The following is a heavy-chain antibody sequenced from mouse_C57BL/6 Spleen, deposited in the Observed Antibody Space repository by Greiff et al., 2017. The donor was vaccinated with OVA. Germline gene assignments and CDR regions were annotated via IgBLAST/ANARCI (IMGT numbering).Heavy chain of an antibody. V-gene: IGHV1-15*01. CDR1: GYTFTDYE. CDR3: TKSLRDY. J-gene: IGHJ2*01. Sequence: VQLQQSGAELVRPGASVTLSCTASGYTFTDYEMHWVKQTPVHGLEWIGAIDPETGGTAYNQKFQGKAILNADKSSSTVYMELLSLTADDSAVYYCTKSLRDYWGKGTTLTVSS. CDR2: IDPETGGT.